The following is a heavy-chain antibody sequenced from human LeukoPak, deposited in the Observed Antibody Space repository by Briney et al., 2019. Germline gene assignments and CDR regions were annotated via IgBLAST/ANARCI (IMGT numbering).Heavy chain of an antibody. CDR1: GYTFTTYD. J-gene: IGHJ4*02. CDR2: MNPNSGNT. D-gene: IGHD3-22*01. CDR3: ATAPPYDSSGYYLGYYFDY. V-gene: IGHV1-8*03. Sequence: GASVKVSCKSSGYTFTTYDNNRVRHATAQGLERMGWMNPNSGNTGFSQKFQGRVTITRNTSISTAYMELSSLRSEDTAVYFCATAPPYDSSGYYLGYYFDYWGQGTLVAVSS.